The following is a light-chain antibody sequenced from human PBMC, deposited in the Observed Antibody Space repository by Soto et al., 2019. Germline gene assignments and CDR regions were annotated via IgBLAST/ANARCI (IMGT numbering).Light chain of an antibody. Sequence: EIVLTQSPGTLSLSPGDRATLSCRASQSLSTTYLVWYQQRSGQAPRLLISAASRTLSGIPERFSGSGSGTDFTLTISRLEPEDSAVYYCQQYDSPPFSFGQGTKLEIK. J-gene: IGKJ2*01. CDR1: QSLSTTY. CDR2: AAS. CDR3: QQYDSPPFS. V-gene: IGKV3-20*01.